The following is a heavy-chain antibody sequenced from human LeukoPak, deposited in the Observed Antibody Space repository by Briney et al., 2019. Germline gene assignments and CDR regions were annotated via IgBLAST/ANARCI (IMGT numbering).Heavy chain of an antibody. CDR1: GYSISSCYY. Sequence: SETLSLTCTVSGYSISSCYYCCWIRQPPGKGLGWTGSIYHSGSTYYTPSLKSRVTISGDTSKNTLSLKLSSVRAEDTAGYYCARGQRRWEPNACDIWGQGTMVTVSS. J-gene: IGHJ3*02. V-gene: IGHV4-38-2*02. CDR2: IYHSGST. D-gene: IGHD1-26*01. CDR3: ARGQRRWEPNACDI.